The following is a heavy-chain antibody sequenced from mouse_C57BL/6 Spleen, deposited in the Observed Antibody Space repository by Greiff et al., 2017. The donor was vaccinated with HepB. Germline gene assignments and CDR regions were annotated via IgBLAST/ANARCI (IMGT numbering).Heavy chain of an antibody. CDR3: TSDSNYAYGFAY. J-gene: IGHJ3*01. Sequence: VQLQQSGAELVRPGASVKLSCTASGFNIKDYYMHWVKQRPEQGLEWIGRIDPEDGDTEYAPKFQGKATMTADTSSNTAYLQLSSLTSEDTAVYYCTSDSNYAYGFAYWGQGTLVTVSA. V-gene: IGHV14-1*01. CDR1: GFNIKDYY. CDR2: IDPEDGDT. D-gene: IGHD2-5*01.